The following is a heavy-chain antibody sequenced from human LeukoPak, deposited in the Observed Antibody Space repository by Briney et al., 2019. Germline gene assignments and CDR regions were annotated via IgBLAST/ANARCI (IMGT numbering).Heavy chain of an antibody. Sequence: ESLKISCKGSGYSLNTYWIGWVRQMPGKGLEWMGFIYPGHSDTRYSPSFEGQVTISADKSISTAYLQWSSLKASDTARYYCARGATTTVFHYWGQGTLVTVSS. J-gene: IGHJ4*02. V-gene: IGHV5-51*01. CDR2: IYPGHSDT. CDR3: ARGATTTVFHY. D-gene: IGHD1-14*01. CDR1: GYSLNTYW.